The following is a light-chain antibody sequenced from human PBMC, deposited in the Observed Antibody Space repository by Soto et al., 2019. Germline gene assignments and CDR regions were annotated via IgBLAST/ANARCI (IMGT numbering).Light chain of an antibody. V-gene: IGKV1-5*03. CDR2: RAS. CDR3: QRYNWYPYS. J-gene: IGKJ2*03. CDR1: QSISSW. Sequence: DIQMTQSPSTLSASVGDRVTITCRASQSISSWLAWYQQKPGEAPKLLIYRASILESGVPSRFSGSRSGTEFTLTISSLQPDDFATYYCQRYNWYPYSFGQGTKLEIK.